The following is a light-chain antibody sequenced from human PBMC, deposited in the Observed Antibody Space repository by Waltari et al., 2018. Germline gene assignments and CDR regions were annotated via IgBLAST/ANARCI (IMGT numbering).Light chain of an antibody. J-gene: IGKJ4*01. CDR3: QQYSINPLT. CDR2: KGS. V-gene: IGKV1-5*03. Sequence: DIQMTQSPSTLSASVGDRVTITCRASQSISSWLAWYQQRPGKAPNLLIYKGSSLESGVASRFSGSGSGTEFTLTISSLQPDDFATYYCQQYSINPLTFGGGTKLEI. CDR1: QSISSW.